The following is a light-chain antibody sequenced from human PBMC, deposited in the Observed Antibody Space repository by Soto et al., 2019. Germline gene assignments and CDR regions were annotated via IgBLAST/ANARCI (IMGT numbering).Light chain of an antibody. Sequence: QLVLTQSPSASASLGASVKLTCTLSSGHSSYAIAWHQQQPEKGPRYLMKLNIDGSHSKGDGIPDRFSGSSSGAERYLTISSLQSEDEADYYCQTWDTGIRVVFGGGTKLTVL. CDR2: LNIDGSH. CDR1: SGHSSYA. V-gene: IGLV4-69*01. J-gene: IGLJ2*01. CDR3: QTWDTGIRVV.